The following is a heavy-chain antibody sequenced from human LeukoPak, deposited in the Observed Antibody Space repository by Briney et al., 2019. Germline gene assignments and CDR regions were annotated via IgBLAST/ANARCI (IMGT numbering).Heavy chain of an antibody. CDR3: ARTEEYQLLYARFDAFDI. CDR1: GDSITGYH. V-gene: IGHV4-4*07. Sequence: PSETLSLTCTVSGDSITGYHWSWVRQPAGKGLEWIGRIYTSGSTNYNPSLKSRVTISVDTSKNQFSLKLSSVTAADTAVYYCARTEEYQLLYARFDAFDIWGQGTMVTVSS. CDR2: IYTSGST. D-gene: IGHD2-2*02. J-gene: IGHJ3*02.